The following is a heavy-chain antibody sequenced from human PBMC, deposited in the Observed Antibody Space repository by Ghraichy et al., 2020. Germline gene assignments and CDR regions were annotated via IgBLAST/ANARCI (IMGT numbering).Heavy chain of an antibody. Sequence: ASVKVSCKASGYTFTGYYMHWVRQAPGQGLEWMGWINPNSGGTNYAQKFQGRVTMTRDTSISTAYMELSRLRSDDTAVYYCARVGEYSSSSYYFDYWGQGTLVTVSS. CDR3: ARVGEYSSSSYYFDY. D-gene: IGHD6-6*01. V-gene: IGHV1-2*02. CDR1: GYTFTGYY. CDR2: INPNSGGT. J-gene: IGHJ4*02.